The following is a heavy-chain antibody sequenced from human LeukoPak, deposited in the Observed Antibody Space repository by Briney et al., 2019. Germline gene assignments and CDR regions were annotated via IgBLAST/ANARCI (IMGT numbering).Heavy chain of an antibody. Sequence: GGSLRLSCAASGFTFSSYAMHWVRQAPGKGLEWVAVISYDGSNKYYADSVKGRFTISRDNSKNTLYLQMNSLRAEDTAVYYCARAVVSAAIGRWFDPWGQGTLVTVSS. J-gene: IGHJ5*02. CDR3: ARAVVSAAIGRWFDP. CDR2: ISYDGSNK. CDR1: GFTFSSYA. D-gene: IGHD2-2*01. V-gene: IGHV3-30*04.